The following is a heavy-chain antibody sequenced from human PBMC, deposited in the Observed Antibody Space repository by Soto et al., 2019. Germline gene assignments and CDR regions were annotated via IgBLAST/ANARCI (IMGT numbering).Heavy chain of an antibody. Sequence: SETLSLTCAVSGGSISSSNWWSWVRQPPGKGLEWIGEIYHSGSTNYNPSLKSRVTISVDKSKNQFPLKLSSVTAADTAVYYCARKRLGGNYYYGMDVWGQGTTVTVSS. J-gene: IGHJ6*02. CDR2: IYHSGST. D-gene: IGHD3-10*01. V-gene: IGHV4-4*02. CDR3: ARKRLGGNYYYGMDV. CDR1: GGSISSSNW.